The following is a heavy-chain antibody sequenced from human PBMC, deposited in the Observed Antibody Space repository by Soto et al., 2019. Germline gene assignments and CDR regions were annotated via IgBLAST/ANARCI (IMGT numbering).Heavy chain of an antibody. CDR3: ARDGEVGYYGSGSYYYYYGMDV. CDR2: INPNSGGT. D-gene: IGHD3-10*01. J-gene: IGHJ6*02. CDR1: GYTFTGYY. Sequence: GASVKVSCKASGYTFTGYYMHWVRQAPGQGLEWMGWINPNSGGTNYAQKFQGRVTMTRDTSISTAYMELSRLRSDDTAVYYCARDGEVGYYGSGSYYYYYGMDVWGQGTTVTVSS. V-gene: IGHV1-2*02.